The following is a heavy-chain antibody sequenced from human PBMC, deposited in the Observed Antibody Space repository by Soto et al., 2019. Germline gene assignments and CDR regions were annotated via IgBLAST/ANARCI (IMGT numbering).Heavy chain of an antibody. Sequence: PSETLSLTCAVYRGALSGSVWSWIRQPPGKGLEWMGEINHSGSTNYNQSLKSRLTISIDTYKKHFSFRLNPMTAADTGTYYCARERAYCTRAECYRRHGLDVWGQGTTVTVSS. CDR2: INHSGST. CDR3: ARERAYCTRAECYRRHGLDV. J-gene: IGHJ6*02. CDR1: RGALSGSV. V-gene: IGHV4-34*01. D-gene: IGHD2-8*01.